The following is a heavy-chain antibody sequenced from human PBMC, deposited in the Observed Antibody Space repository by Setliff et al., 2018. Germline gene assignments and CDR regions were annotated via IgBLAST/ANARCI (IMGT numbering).Heavy chain of an antibody. CDR2: IYHSGST. CDR3: ARDNQIAAYAFDI. CDR1: GGSISSYY. Sequence: SETLSLTCTVSGGSISSYYWSWIRQPAGKGLEWIGSIYHSGSTYYNPSLKSRVTISVDTSKNQFSLKLSSVTAADTAVYYCARDNQIAAYAFDIWGQGTMVTVSS. V-gene: IGHV4-4*07. J-gene: IGHJ3*02. D-gene: IGHD2-21*01.